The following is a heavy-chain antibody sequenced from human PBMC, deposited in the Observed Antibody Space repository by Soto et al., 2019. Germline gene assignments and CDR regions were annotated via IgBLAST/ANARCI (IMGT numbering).Heavy chain of an antibody. CDR1: GDTFSFYT. CDR3: ATSYGSGYRAFDY. V-gene: IGHV1-69*02. CDR2: VNPILSMS. D-gene: IGHD3-10*01. Sequence: QVQLVQSGAELKKPGSSVKVSCMASGDTFSFYTINWVRQAPGLGLEWMGRVNPILSMSNYAQKFQGRVTMTADKSTSTAYMELRSLRSEDTAFYYCATSYGSGYRAFDYGGQGALVTVSS. J-gene: IGHJ4*02.